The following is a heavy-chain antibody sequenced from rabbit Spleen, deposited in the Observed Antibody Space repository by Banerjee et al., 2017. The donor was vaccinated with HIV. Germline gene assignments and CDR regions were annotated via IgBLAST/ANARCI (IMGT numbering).Heavy chain of an antibody. Sequence: QEQLVESGGGLVKPGASLTLICTASGFSFSSGYDMCWVRQAPGKGLEWVACAYAGSSGGTYSATWAKGRFTISKTSSTTVTLQMNSLTAADTATYFCARDSGSSFSSYGMDLWGPGTLVTVS. D-gene: IGHD8-1*01. J-gene: IGHJ6*01. CDR2: AYAGSSGGT. CDR3: ARDSGSSFSSYGMDL. V-gene: IGHV1S45*01. CDR1: GFSFSSGYD.